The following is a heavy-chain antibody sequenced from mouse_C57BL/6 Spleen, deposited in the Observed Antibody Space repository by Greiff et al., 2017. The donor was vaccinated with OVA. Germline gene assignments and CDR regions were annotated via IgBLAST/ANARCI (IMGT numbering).Heavy chain of an antibody. CDR3: AGAYGSSLYFDY. Sequence: EVQLQESGAELVKPGASVKLSCTASGFTITDYYMHWVKQRTEQGLEWIGRIDPEDGETKYAPKFQGKATITADTSSNTAYLQLSSLTSEDTAVYYCAGAYGSSLYFDYWGQGTTLTVSS. CDR1: GFTITDYY. CDR2: IDPEDGET. J-gene: IGHJ2*01. D-gene: IGHD1-1*01. V-gene: IGHV14-2*01.